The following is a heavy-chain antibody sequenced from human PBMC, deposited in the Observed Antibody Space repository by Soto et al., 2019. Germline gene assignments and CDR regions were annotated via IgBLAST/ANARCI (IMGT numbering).Heavy chain of an antibody. CDR1: GFTFSNAW. CDR2: IKSKTDGGTT. CDR3: TLNADLANSDY. Sequence: EVQLVESGGGLVKPGGSLRLSCAASGFTFSNAWMSWVRQAPGKGLEWVGRIKSKTDGGTTDYAAPVTGRCTISRDDSKNTLYLQIHSQKTEDTAVYYCTLNADLANSDYRGQETPVTVFS. V-gene: IGHV3-15*01. D-gene: IGHD2-8*01. J-gene: IGHJ4*02.